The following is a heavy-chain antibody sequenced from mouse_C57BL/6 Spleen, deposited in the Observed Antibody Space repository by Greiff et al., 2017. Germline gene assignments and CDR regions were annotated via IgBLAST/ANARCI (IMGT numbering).Heavy chain of an antibody. Sequence: VQLQQSGPELVKPGASVKISCKASGYTFTDYYMNWVKQSHGKSLEWIGDINPNNGGTSYNQKFKGKATLTVDKSSSTAYMELRSLTSEDSAVYYCAREVRDYGSSYDYWGQGTTLTVSS. J-gene: IGHJ2*01. CDR3: AREVRDYGSSYDY. CDR1: GYTFTDYY. D-gene: IGHD1-1*01. CDR2: INPNNGGT. V-gene: IGHV1-26*01.